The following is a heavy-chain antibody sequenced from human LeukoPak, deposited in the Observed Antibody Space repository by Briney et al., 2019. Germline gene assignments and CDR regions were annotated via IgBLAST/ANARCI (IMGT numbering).Heavy chain of an antibody. CDR3: AAGGTSAP. J-gene: IGHJ5*02. CDR2: ISPGDSGI. V-gene: IGHV5-51*01. CDR1: GYSFTYFW. D-gene: IGHD1/OR15-1a*01. Sequence: GESLQISCQGSGYSFTYFWIGWVRQMPGKGLEWMGVISPGDSGIRYSPSFQGQVTISVDKSISTAYLQWSSLKASDSAMYYCAAGGTSAPWGQGTLVTVSS.